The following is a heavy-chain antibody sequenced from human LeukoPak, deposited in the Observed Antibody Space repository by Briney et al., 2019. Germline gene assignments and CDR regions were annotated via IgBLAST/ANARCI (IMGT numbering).Heavy chain of an antibody. D-gene: IGHD1-26*01. CDR2: INPNSGGI. CDR1: GYTFTGYY. J-gene: IGHJ4*02. Sequence: ASVTVSCKASGYTFTGYYMHWVRQAPGQGREWMGWINPNSGGINYAQKFQGRGTMTRDTSISTAYMELSRLRSDDTAVYYCARDSGSYYAFDYWGQGTLVTVSS. V-gene: IGHV1-2*02. CDR3: ARDSGSYYAFDY.